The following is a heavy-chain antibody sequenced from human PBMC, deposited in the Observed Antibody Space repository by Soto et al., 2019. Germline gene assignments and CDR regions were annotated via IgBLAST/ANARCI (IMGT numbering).Heavy chain of an antibody. J-gene: IGHJ6*03. D-gene: IGHD1-1*01. CDR3: ARTPGTTVPMDV. CDR1: GFSLSTSGMC. V-gene: IGHV2-70*11. CDR2: IDWDDDK. Sequence: SGPTLVNPTQTLTLTCTFSGFSLSTSGMCVSWIRQPPGKALEWLARIDWDDDKYYSTSLKTRLTISKDTSKNQVVLTMTNMESVDSASYYCARTPGTTVPMDVWAKGPRSPSP.